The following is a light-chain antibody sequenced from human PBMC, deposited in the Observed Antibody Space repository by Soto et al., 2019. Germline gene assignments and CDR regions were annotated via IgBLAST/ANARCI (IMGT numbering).Light chain of an antibody. CDR1: NSDVGGYNY. CDR3: SSYTSSSSPYV. V-gene: IGLV2-14*01. Sequence: QSVLTQPASVSGSPGQSITISCTGTNSDVGGYNYVSWFQQHPGKAPKLIIYQVNYRPSGVSDRFSGSKSGNTASLTISGLQAEDEADYYCSSYTSSSSPYVFGTGTKVTLL. CDR2: QVN. J-gene: IGLJ1*01.